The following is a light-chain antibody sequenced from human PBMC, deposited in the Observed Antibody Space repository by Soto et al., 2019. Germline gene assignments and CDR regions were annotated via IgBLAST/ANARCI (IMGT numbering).Light chain of an antibody. J-gene: IGKJ1*01. V-gene: IGKV1-27*01. CDR2: AAS. CDR3: QQYSGAPPT. Sequence: DSQMTQSPSSLSTSVGDRVTITCRASQAIGIYLAWYQQKPGKVPKLLIYAASTLQSGVPSRFSGSGSETDFTLTINSLQPEDVATYYCQQYSGAPPTFGQGTKVDI. CDR1: QAIGIY.